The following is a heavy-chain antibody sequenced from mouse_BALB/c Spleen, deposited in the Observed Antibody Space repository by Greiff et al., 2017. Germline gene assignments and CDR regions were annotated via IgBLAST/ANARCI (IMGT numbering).Heavy chain of an antibody. Sequence: EVKLMESGGGLVKPGGSLKLSCAASGFTFSSYAMSWVRQSPEKRLEWVAEISSGGSYTYYPDTVTGRFTISRDNAKNTLYLEMSSLRSEDTAMYYCARDIEVLGAMDYWGQGTSVTVSS. CDR3: ARDIEVLGAMDY. V-gene: IGHV5-9-4*01. J-gene: IGHJ4*01. CDR2: ISSGGSYT. D-gene: IGHD2-14*01. CDR1: GFTFSSYA.